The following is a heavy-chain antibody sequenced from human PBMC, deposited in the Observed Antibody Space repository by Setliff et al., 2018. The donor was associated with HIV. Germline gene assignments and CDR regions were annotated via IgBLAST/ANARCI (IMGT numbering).Heavy chain of an antibody. Sequence: SETLSLTCTVSGGIVSRSSYYWGWIRQPRGKRLEWIGTIYYNGDTQYNPSFKSRVIMSVDTSKNQFSLRLISVTAADTAVYYCVRMEATRPPRGLDYWGPGTPVTVSS. CDR3: VRMEATRPPRGLDY. CDR2: IYYNGDT. D-gene: IGHD6-6*01. CDR1: GGIVSRSSYY. J-gene: IGHJ4*02. V-gene: IGHV4-39*01.